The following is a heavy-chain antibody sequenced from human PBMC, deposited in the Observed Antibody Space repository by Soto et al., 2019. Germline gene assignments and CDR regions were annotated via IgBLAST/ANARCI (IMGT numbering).Heavy chain of an antibody. CDR2: IYTSGST. Sequence: PSETLSLTCTVSGGSISSYYWSWIRQLAGKGLEWIGRIYTSGSTNYNPSLKSRVTMSVDTSKNQFSLKLSSVTAADTAVYYCASLYSYGSPDYYYGMDVWGQGTTVTVSS. CDR3: ASLYSYGSPDYYYGMDV. V-gene: IGHV4-4*07. CDR1: GGSISSYY. J-gene: IGHJ6*02. D-gene: IGHD5-18*01.